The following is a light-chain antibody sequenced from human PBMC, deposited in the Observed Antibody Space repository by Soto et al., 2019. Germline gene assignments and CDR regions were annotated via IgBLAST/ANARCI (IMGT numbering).Light chain of an antibody. V-gene: IGKV3-15*01. CDR2: GAS. Sequence: IVMTQSPSTLSVSPGERATLSCRASQSVSSNLAWYQQKPGQAPRLLIYGASTRATGIPARFSGSGSGTEFTLTISSLQSEDFAVYYCQQDNNWPTFGQGTRLEIK. CDR1: QSVSSN. J-gene: IGKJ5*01. CDR3: QQDNNWPT.